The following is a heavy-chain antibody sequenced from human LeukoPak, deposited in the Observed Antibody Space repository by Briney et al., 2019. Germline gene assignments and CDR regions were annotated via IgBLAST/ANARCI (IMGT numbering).Heavy chain of an antibody. CDR2: INAGNGNT. CDR3: ARDLTPRYYDSSGYFPTLGY. J-gene: IGHJ4*02. V-gene: IGHV1-3*01. D-gene: IGHD3-22*01. CDR1: GYTFTSYA. Sequence: ASVKVSCKASGYTFTSYAMHWVRQAPGQRLEWMGWINAGNGNTKYSQKFQGRVTITRDTSASTAYMELSSLRSEDTAVYYCARDLTPRYYDSSGYFPTLGYWGQGTLVTVSS.